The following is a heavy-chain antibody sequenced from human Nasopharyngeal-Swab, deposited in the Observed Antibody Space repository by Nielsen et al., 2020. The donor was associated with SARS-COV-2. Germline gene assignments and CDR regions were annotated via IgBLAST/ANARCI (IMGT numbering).Heavy chain of an antibody. V-gene: IGHV3-48*04. CDR1: GFTFSSYS. D-gene: IGHD3-22*01. Sequence: GESLKISCAASGFTFSSYSMNWVRQAPGKGLEWVSYISSSSTIYYADSVKGRFTISRDNAKNSLYLQMNSLRAEDTAVYYCARDPFPYYYDSSGSFDYWGQGTLVTVSS. CDR2: ISSSSTI. J-gene: IGHJ4*02. CDR3: ARDPFPYYYDSSGSFDY.